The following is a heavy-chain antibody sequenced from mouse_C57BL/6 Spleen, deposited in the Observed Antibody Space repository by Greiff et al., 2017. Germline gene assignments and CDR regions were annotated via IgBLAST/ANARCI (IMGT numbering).Heavy chain of an antibody. V-gene: IGHV1-80*01. Sequence: QVQLQQSGPELVKPGASVKISCKASGYAFTSYWMNWVKQRPGKGLEWIGQIYPGDGDTNYNGKFKGKATLTADKSSSTAYMQLSSLTSEDSAVYVCARGGYYDGPLFAYWGKGTLVTVSA. D-gene: IGHD1-1*01. CDR3: ARGGYYDGPLFAY. CDR1: GYAFTSYW. J-gene: IGHJ3*01. CDR2: IYPGDGDT.